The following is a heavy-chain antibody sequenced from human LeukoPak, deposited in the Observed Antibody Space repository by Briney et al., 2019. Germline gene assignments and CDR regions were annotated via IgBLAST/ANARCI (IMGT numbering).Heavy chain of an antibody. CDR1: GFTFSNFA. V-gene: IGHV3-23*01. CDR3: AKVGVGWVAFEY. CDR2: ISDSGGGT. J-gene: IGHJ4*02. D-gene: IGHD3-16*01. Sequence: GGSLRLSCAASGFTFSNFAMSWVRQAPGKGLQWVSAISDSGGGTFYADSVKGRFTISRDNSKNTLYLQMNSLRAGDTAVYHCAKVGVGWVAFEYWGQGTLVTVSS.